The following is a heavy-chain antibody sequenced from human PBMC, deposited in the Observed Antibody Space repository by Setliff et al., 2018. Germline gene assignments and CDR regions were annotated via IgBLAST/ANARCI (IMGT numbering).Heavy chain of an antibody. J-gene: IGHJ5*02. CDR3: VRTFNGSPADR. Sequence: SETLSLTCTVSGDSINTPTYHWGWVRQPPGKGLEWIGLIYYTGITYYNPFLKSRVTISEDMSENQISLKLNPVTAADTAVYYCVRTFNGSPADRWGQGTLVTVSS. D-gene: IGHD2-2*01. V-gene: IGHV4-39*01. CDR1: GDSINTPTYH. CDR2: IYYTGIT.